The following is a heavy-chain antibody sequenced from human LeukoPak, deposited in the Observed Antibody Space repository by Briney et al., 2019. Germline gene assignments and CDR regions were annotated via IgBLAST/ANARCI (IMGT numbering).Heavy chain of an antibody. D-gene: IGHD3-9*01. CDR1: GYTFTDYY. V-gene: IGHV1-2*02. CDR3: ARSPRRFLSGYGGYNWFDP. Sequence: ASVKVSCKASGYTFTDYYMHWVRQAPGQGLEWMGWINPNSGGTNYAQKFQGRVTMTRDTSISTAYMELSRLRSDDTAVYYCARSPRRFLSGYGGYNWFDPWGQGTLVTVSS. CDR2: INPNSGGT. J-gene: IGHJ5*02.